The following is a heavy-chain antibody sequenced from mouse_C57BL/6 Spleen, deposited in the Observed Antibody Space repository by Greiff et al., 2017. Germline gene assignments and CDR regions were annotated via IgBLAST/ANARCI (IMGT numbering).Heavy chain of an antibody. CDR1: GYTFTSYW. CDR2: IEPNSGGT. J-gene: IGHJ2*01. CDR3: ARWDKSNYEEGFDY. Sequence: QVQLQQPGAELVKPGASVKLSCKASGYTFTSYWMHWVKQRPGRGLEWIGRIEPNSGGTKYNEKFKSKATLTVDKPSSPAYMQLSSLTSENYAVYYCARWDKSNYEEGFDYWGQGTTLTVSS. V-gene: IGHV1-72*01. D-gene: IGHD2-5*01.